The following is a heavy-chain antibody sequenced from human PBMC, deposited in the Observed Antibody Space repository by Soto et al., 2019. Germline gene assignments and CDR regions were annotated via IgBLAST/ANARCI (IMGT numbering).Heavy chain of an antibody. V-gene: IGHV3-13*01. Sequence: GGSLRLSCAASGFTFSSYDMHWVRQATGKGLEWVSAIGTAGDTYYPGSVKGRFTISRENAKNSLYLQMNSLRAEDTAVYYCARACLITMVRGAEECYYGMDVWGQGTTVTVSS. CDR3: ARACLITMVRGAEECYYGMDV. D-gene: IGHD3-10*01. CDR2: IGTAGDT. CDR1: GFTFSSYD. J-gene: IGHJ6*02.